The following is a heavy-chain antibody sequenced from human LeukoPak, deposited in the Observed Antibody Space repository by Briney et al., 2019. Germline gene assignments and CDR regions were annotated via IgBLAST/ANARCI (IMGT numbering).Heavy chain of an antibody. CDR1: GFTFTSSA. J-gene: IGHJ4*02. CDR2: IVVGSGNT. Sequence: SVKVSCKASGFTFTSSAVQWVRQARGQRLEWIGWIVVGSGNTNYAQKFQERVTITRDMSTSTAYMELSSLRSVDTAVYYCAAETMVRGVIRDDYWGQGTLVTVSS. CDR3: AAETMVRGVIRDDY. V-gene: IGHV1-58*01. D-gene: IGHD3-10*01.